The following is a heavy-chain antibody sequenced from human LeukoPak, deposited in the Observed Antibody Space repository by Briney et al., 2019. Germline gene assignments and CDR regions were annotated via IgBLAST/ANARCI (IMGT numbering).Heavy chain of an antibody. V-gene: IGHV3-74*01. CDR2: INTDGSST. J-gene: IGHJ3*02. CDR1: GFTFSSYW. D-gene: IGHD1-26*01. CDR3: ARETPIVGAFDI. Sequence: GGSLRLSCAASGFTFSSYWMHWVRQAPGKGLVWVSRINTDGSSTSYADSVKGRFTISRDNAKNTLYLQMNSLRAEDTAVYYCARETPIVGAFDIWGQGTMVTVSS.